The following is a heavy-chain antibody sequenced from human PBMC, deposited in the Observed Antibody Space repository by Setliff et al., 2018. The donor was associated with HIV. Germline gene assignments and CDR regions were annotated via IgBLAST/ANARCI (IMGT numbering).Heavy chain of an antibody. CDR1: DSGTYY. Sequence: LSLTCTVSDSGTYYWSWIRQPAGKGLEWIGRVSSRGDTNYNPSLKSRVTMSVDTSKNQFSLKLNSVTAADTAMYYCARDGGSSGWYFVLGYSDYWGPGTLVTVSS. D-gene: IGHD6-19*01. CDR3: ARDGGSSGWYFVLGYSDY. J-gene: IGHJ4*02. CDR2: VSSRGDT. V-gene: IGHV4-61*02.